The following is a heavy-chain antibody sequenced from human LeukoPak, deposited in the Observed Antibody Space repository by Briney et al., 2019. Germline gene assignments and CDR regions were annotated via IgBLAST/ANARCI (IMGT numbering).Heavy chain of an antibody. CDR2: ISTYNGNT. V-gene: IGHV1-18*01. D-gene: IGHD3-10*01. Sequence: GASVKLSCKASGYTFTTYGITWVRQAPGQGLEWMGWISTYNGNTNYAQKLQGRVTMTTDTSTSTAYMELRSLRSDDTAVYYCARGTLRFGELGLHWGQGTLVTVSS. CDR3: ARGTLRFGELGLH. J-gene: IGHJ4*02. CDR1: GYTFTTYG.